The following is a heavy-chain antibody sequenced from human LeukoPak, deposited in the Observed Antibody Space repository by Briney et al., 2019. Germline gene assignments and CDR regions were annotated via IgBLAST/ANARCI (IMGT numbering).Heavy chain of an antibody. D-gene: IGHD5-18*01. CDR1: GFTFSSYG. J-gene: IGHJ4*02. CDR3: ARDLSGVSGYTYGRGIDY. CDR2: IRYDGSNK. Sequence: GGSLRLSCAASGFTFSSYGMHWVRQAPGKGLEWVAFIRYDGSNKYYADSVKGRFTISRDNAKNSLYLQMNSLRAEDTAVYYCARDLSGVSGYTYGRGIDYWGQGTLVTVSS. V-gene: IGHV3-30*02.